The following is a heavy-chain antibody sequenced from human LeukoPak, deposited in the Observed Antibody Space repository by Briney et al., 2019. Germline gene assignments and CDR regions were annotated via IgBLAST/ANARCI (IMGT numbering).Heavy chain of an antibody. J-gene: IGHJ6*02. Sequence: GGSLRLACAASGFTFSSYAMSWVRQAPGKGLEWVSAISGSGGSTYYADSVKGRFTISRDNSKNTVYLQMNSLRAEDTAVYYCASGTTGTTWSCGMDVWGQGTTVTVSS. CDR1: GFTFSSYA. D-gene: IGHD1-1*01. V-gene: IGHV3-23*01. CDR2: ISGSGGST. CDR3: ASGTTGTTWSCGMDV.